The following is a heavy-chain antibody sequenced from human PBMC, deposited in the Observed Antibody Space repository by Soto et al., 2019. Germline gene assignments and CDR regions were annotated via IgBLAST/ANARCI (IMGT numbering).Heavy chain of an antibody. CDR2: ISNSGGST. V-gene: IGHV3-23*01. CDR3: AKYGVGATTFFDY. J-gene: IGHJ4*02. Sequence: GGSLRLSCAASGFTFSSYAMSWVRQAPGKGLEWVSTISNSGGSTYYADSVKGRFAISRDNSKNTVFLRMNSLRAEGTAVYYCAKYGVGATTFFDYWGQGTLVTVSS. CDR1: GFTFSSYA. D-gene: IGHD1-26*01.